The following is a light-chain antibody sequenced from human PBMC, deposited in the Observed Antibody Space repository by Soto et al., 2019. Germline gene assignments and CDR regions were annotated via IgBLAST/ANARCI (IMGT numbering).Light chain of an antibody. Sequence: QSVLTQPPSVSAAPGQKVTISCSGSSSNIGNNYVSWYQQLPGTAPKLLIYQNNKRPSGIPDRFSGSKSGTSATLGITGPQTGDEADYYCGTWDSSLGAGVFGGGTKLTVL. J-gene: IGLJ3*02. CDR2: QNN. V-gene: IGLV1-51*02. CDR3: GTWDSSLGAGV. CDR1: SSNIGNNY.